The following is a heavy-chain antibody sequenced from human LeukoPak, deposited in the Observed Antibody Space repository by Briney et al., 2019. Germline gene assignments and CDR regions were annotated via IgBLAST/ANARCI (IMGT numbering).Heavy chain of an antibody. CDR1: GYTFTRYY. Sequence: ASVKDSCKASGYTFTRYYMHWVRQAPGQGLEWMGIINPSGGSTRYAQKFQGRVTMTRDTSTSTVYMELSSLRSEDTAVYYCARDSVVIPAAIYYGMDVWGQGTTVTVSS. CDR3: ARDSVVIPAAIYYGMDV. V-gene: IGHV1-46*01. J-gene: IGHJ6*02. D-gene: IGHD2-2*01. CDR2: INPSGGST.